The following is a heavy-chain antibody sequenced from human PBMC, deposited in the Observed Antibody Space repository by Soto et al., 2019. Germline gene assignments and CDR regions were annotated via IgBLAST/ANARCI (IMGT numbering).Heavy chain of an antibody. J-gene: IGHJ4*02. CDR3: AKDSYGSGNSF. V-gene: IGHV3-23*01. CDR1: GFTFSSYA. Sequence: EVQLLESGGGLVQPGGSLRLSCAASGFTFSSYAMSWVRQAPGKGLGWVSAISGSGGSTYYADSAKGRFTISSDNSKNTLYLQMNSLRAEDTAVYYCAKDSYGSGNSFWGQGTLVTVSS. D-gene: IGHD3-10*01. CDR2: ISGSGGST.